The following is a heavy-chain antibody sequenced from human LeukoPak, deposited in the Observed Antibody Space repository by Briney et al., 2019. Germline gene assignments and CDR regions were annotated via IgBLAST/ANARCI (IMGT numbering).Heavy chain of an antibody. Sequence: SETLSLTCAVYGGSFSGYYWSWIRQPPGKGLEWIGEINHSGSTNYNPSLKSRVTISVDTSKNQFSLKLSSVTAADTAVYYCAIALVRGVINSPDAFDIWGQGTMVTVSS. CDR1: GGSFSGYY. V-gene: IGHV4-34*09. CDR3: AIALVRGVINSPDAFDI. CDR2: INHSGST. D-gene: IGHD3-10*01. J-gene: IGHJ3*02.